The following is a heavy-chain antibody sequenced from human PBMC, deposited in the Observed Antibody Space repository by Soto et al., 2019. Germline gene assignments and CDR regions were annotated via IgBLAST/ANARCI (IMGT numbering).Heavy chain of an antibody. CDR2: IGGSGALT. V-gene: IGHV3-23*01. J-gene: IGHJ4*02. Sequence: GGSLRLSCAASGFTFSDFAMSWVRQAPGKGLEWVSAIGGSGALTYYADFVKGRFTVSRDNSRNSVYLQMSSLRDEDTAVYYCAKAGPLSRNDFWAGWSDYWGQGDLVTVSS. D-gene: IGHD3-3*01. CDR3: AKAGPLSRNDFWAGWSDY. CDR1: GFTFSDFA.